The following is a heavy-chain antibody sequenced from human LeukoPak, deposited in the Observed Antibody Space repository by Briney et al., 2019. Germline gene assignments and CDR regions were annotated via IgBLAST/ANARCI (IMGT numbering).Heavy chain of an antibody. J-gene: IGHJ3*02. D-gene: IGHD3-22*01. CDR3: ARARIYYDSSDYYYEGDAFDI. CDR2: INNSGST. CDR1: GGSFSGYY. Sequence: SETLSLTCAVYGGSFSGYYWNWIRQPPGKGLEWIGEINNSGSTNYNPSLKSRVTISRDTSKNQFSLKLSSVTAADTAVYFCARARIYYDSSDYYYEGDAFDIWGQGTMVTVSS. V-gene: IGHV4-34*01.